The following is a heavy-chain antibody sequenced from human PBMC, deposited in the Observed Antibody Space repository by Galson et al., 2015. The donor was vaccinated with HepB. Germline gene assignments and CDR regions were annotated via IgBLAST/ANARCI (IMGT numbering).Heavy chain of an antibody. CDR3: ARDPYSSSWYHPYFDY. D-gene: IGHD6-13*01. V-gene: IGHV3-66*02. CDR2: IYSGGST. CDR1: GFTVSSNY. J-gene: IGHJ4*02. Sequence: SLRLSCAASGFTVSSNYMSWVRQAPGKGLEWVSVIYSGGSTYYADSVKGRFTISRDNSKNTLYLQMNSLRAEDTAVYYCARDPYSSSWYHPYFDYWGQGTLVTVSS.